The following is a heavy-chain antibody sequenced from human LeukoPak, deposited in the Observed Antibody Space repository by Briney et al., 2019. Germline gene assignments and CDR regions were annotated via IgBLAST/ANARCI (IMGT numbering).Heavy chain of an antibody. CDR1: GDSVSINSAA. V-gene: IGHV6-1*01. CDR2: TYYRSKWYN. J-gene: IGHJ2*01. CDR3: ARERAQYYYDSSGYPHDWYFDL. Sequence: SQTLSLTCAISGDSVSINSAAWNWIRQSPSRGLEWLGRTYYRSKWYNDYAVSVKSRITINPDTSKNQFSLQLNSVTPGDTAVYYCARERAQYYYDSSGYPHDWYFDLWGRGTLVTVSS. D-gene: IGHD3-22*01.